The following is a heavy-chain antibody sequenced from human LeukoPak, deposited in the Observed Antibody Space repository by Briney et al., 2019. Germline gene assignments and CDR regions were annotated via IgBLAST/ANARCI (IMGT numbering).Heavy chain of an antibody. V-gene: IGHV4-34*01. D-gene: IGHD6-19*01. Sequence: PSETLSLTCGVSGGSFSSHYWTWIRQPPGKGLEWIGEINPRGSTNYNPSLESRVTVSADASRNQLSLSLTSVTAADSAVYFCARGLRQGSAWSWGPKEKSYQYMGVWGTGTTVIVSS. CDR2: INPRGST. CDR1: GGSFSSHY. CDR3: ARGLRQGSAWSWGPKEKSYQYMGV. J-gene: IGHJ6*04.